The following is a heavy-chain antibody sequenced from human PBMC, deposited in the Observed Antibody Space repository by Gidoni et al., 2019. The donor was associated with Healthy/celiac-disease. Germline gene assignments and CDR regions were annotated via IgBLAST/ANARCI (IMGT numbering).Heavy chain of an antibody. CDR2: IYPGDSDT. CDR1: GYSFTSYW. J-gene: IGHJ5*02. CDR3: ARRDYYDSSGPKGFDP. V-gene: IGHV5-51*01. D-gene: IGHD3-22*01. Sequence: EVQLFQSGAEVKKPGESLKISCKGSGYSFTSYWIGWVRQMPGKGLEWMGIIYPGDSDTRYSPSFQGQVTISADKSISTAYLQWSSLKASDTAMYYCARRDYYDSSGPKGFDPWGQGTLVTVSS.